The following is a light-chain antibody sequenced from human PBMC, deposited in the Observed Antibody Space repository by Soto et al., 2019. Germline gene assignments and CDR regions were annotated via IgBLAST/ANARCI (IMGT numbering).Light chain of an antibody. CDR2: KAS. V-gene: IGKV1-5*03. J-gene: IGKJ1*01. Sequence: DIQMTQSPSTLSGSVGDRVTITCRAIQTISSWLAWYQQKPGKAPKLVIYKASTLKSGVPSRFSGRGSGTEFTLTISSLQPDDFATYYCQHYHSYSEAFGQGTKVELK. CDR1: QTISSW. CDR3: QHYHSYSEA.